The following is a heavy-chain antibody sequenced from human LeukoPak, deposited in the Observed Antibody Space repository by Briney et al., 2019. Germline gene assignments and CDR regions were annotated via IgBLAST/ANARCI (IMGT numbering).Heavy chain of an antibody. Sequence: KSGGSLRLSCAASGFTFSTYWMTWVRQPPGKGLEWIGEINHGGSTNYNPSLKSRVTISVDTSKNQFSLKLSSVTAADTAVYYCARGRREMARAFDIWGQGTMVTVSS. V-gene: IGHV4-34*01. CDR1: GFTFSTYW. J-gene: IGHJ3*02. CDR3: ARGRREMARAFDI. CDR2: INHGGST. D-gene: IGHD5-24*01.